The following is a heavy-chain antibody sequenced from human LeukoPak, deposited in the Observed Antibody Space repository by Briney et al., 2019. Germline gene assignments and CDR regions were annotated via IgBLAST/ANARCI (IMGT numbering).Heavy chain of an antibody. CDR1: GDSFSSYSAA. J-gene: IGHJ4*02. Sequence: SQTLALTCAISGDSFSSYSAAWNWSRQSPSRGVEWLVRTYYRSKWYNDYAGCVKSRISINPDTSDNQFTLQLNPLTPEDTAVYYCARGGRRDGYNYVSDFDYWGQGTLVTVSS. CDR2: TYYRSKWYN. V-gene: IGHV6-1*01. CDR3: ARGGRRDGYNYVSDFDY. D-gene: IGHD5-24*01.